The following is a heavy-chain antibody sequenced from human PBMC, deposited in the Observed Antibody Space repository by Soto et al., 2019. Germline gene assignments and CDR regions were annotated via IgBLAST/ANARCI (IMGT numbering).Heavy chain of an antibody. J-gene: IGHJ4*02. CDR3: ASKSAGWENHYFVY. CDR1: GFTFSNFG. D-gene: IGHD1-26*01. V-gene: IGHV3-30*03. CDR2: ISDDGIEK. Sequence: QVRLVESGGGLVQPGRSLRLSCAASGFTFSNFGMHWVRHTPGRGLEWVADISDDGIEKNYADSVKGRFTISRDNYKNTLYLQVSSLRLEDTAVYYCASKSAGWENHYFVYWGQGTLVTVSS.